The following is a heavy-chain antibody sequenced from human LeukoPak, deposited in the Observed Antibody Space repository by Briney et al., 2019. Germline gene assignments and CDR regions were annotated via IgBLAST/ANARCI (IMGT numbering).Heavy chain of an antibody. V-gene: IGHV4-39*01. J-gene: IGHJ3*02. D-gene: IGHD3-10*01. CDR2: IYYSGST. Sequence: PSETLSLTCTVSGGSISSSSYYWGWIRQPPGKGLEWIGSIYYSGSTYYNPSLKSRVTISVDTSKNQFSLKLSSVTAADTAVYYCASGYGSGSYGDAFDIWGQGTMVTVSS. CDR1: GGSISSSSYY. CDR3: ASGYGSGSYGDAFDI.